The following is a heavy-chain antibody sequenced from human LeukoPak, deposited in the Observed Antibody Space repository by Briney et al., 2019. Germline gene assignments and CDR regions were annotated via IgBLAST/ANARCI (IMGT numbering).Heavy chain of an antibody. CDR2: ISGSGTTM. CDR1: GFTFSSYE. D-gene: IGHD6-19*01. Sequence: GGSLTLSCAASGFTFSSYEMNWVRQAPGKGLQWVSYISGSGTTMSYADSVKGRFTMSRDNAKNSLYLQLNSLRAEDTAVYYCARVGQWIDYWGQGTLVTVSS. V-gene: IGHV3-48*03. CDR3: ARVGQWIDY. J-gene: IGHJ4*02.